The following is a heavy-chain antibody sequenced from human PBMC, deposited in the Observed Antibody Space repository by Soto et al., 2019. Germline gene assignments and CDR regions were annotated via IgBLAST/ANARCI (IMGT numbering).Heavy chain of an antibody. V-gene: IGHV4-59*01. CDR2: IYYSGST. CDR1: GGSISSYY. CDR3: ARGFLDYGGNLYYFDY. Sequence: QVQLQESGPGLVKPSETLSLTCTVSGGSISSYYWSCIRQPPGKGLEWIGYIYYSGSTNYDPSHKSQVTISVDTSKNQFSLKLSSVTAADTAVYYCARGFLDYGGNLYYFDYWGQGTLVTVSS. J-gene: IGHJ4*02. D-gene: IGHD4-17*01.